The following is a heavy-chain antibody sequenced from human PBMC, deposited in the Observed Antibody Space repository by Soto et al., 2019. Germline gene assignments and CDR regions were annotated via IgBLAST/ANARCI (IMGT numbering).Heavy chain of an antibody. J-gene: IGHJ4*02. CDR2: IIPSSGAA. CDR1: GGSFSNYV. D-gene: IGHD1-20*01. CDR3: ARDMTITVVPYFDF. V-gene: IGHV1-69*13. Sequence: VNVSCKCSGGSFSNYVVNWLRQAPGQGLEWMGRIIPSSGAANYAQKFQGRVTITADKSTSTSYMELSSLRSEDTAVYYCARDMTITVVPYFDFWGQGTLVTVSS.